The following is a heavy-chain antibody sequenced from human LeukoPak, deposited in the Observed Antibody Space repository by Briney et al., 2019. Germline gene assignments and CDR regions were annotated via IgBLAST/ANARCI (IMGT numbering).Heavy chain of an antibody. D-gene: IGHD4-23*01. CDR1: GFTFTSYS. V-gene: IGHV3-21*04. J-gene: IGHJ4*02. Sequence: PGGSLRLSCAASGFTFTSYSMNWVRQAPGKGLEWVSSISGSSSFIYYADSVKGRFTFSRDNSKNTLYLQMNSLRTEDTAIYYCAKSRLVVTAFDYWGQGTLVTVSS. CDR3: AKSRLVVTAFDY. CDR2: ISGSSSFI.